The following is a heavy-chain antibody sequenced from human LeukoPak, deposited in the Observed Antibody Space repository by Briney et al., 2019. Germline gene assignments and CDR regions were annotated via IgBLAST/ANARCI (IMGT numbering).Heavy chain of an antibody. CDR3: AKPHLYSSSWYGFNDAFDI. Sequence: PGGSLRLSCAASGFTFDDYAMHWVRQAPGKGLEWVSGISWNSGSIGYADSVKGRFTISRDNAKNSLYLQMNSLRAEDTAVYYCAKPHLYSSSWYGFNDAFDIWGQGTMVTVSS. V-gene: IGHV3-9*01. CDR1: GFTFDDYA. J-gene: IGHJ3*02. CDR2: ISWNSGSI. D-gene: IGHD6-13*01.